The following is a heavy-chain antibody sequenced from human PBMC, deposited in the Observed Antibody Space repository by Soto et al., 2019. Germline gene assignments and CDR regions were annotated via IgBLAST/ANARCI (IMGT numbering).Heavy chain of an antibody. CDR1: GFTFSNAW. CDR3: TTYYDFWSGYFSYYYYYYMDV. J-gene: IGHJ6*03. D-gene: IGHD3-3*01. CDR2: IKSKTDGGTT. Sequence: PGGSLRLSCAASGFTFSNAWMSWVRQAPGKGLEWVGRIKSKTDGGTTDYAAPVKGRFTISRDDSKNTLYLQMNSLKTEDTAVYYCTTYYDFWSGYFSYYYYYYMDVWGKGTTVTVSS. V-gene: IGHV3-15*01.